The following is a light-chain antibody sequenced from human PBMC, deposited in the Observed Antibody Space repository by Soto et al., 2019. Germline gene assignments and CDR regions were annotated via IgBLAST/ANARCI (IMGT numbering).Light chain of an antibody. Sequence: QSVLTQPASVSGSPGQSITFSCTGTNSDVGSYNFVSWYQQHPGRAPKLMIYDVSKRPSGVSNRFSGSKSGNTASLTISGLQAEDQADYYCGSYTTSSNYVFGTGTKVTVL. CDR3: GSYTTSSNYV. CDR1: NSDVGSYNF. CDR2: DVS. V-gene: IGLV2-14*01. J-gene: IGLJ1*01.